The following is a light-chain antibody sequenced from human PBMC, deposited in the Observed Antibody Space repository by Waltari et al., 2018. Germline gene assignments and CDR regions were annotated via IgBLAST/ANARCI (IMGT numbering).Light chain of an antibody. CDR2: KDT. CDR3: LSAYSGGSQGV. Sequence: SYELTQPPSVSVSPGQTAKIPCSGDALPKQYTYWYQKKPGQAPLLVIYKDTERPSAIPERFSGSSSGTTVTLTISGVQAEDEADYYCLSAYSGGSQGVFGGATKLTVL. V-gene: IGLV3-25*03. J-gene: IGLJ2*01. CDR1: ALPKQY.